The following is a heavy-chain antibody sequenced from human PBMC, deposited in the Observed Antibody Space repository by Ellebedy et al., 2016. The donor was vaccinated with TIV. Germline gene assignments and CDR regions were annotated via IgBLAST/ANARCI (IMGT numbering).Heavy chain of an antibody. CDR1: GYTFIDYY. CDR2: INPNSGGT. Sequence: AASVKVSCKASGYTFIDYYIHWVRQAPGQGLEWMGWINPNSGGTIYAQKFQGRVTMSTDTSISTAYMELGRLRSDDTAVYYCSRGGSVPASLPSDFWGQGTLVTVSS. CDR3: SRGGSVPASLPSDF. D-gene: IGHD2-2*01. V-gene: IGHV1-2*02. J-gene: IGHJ4*02.